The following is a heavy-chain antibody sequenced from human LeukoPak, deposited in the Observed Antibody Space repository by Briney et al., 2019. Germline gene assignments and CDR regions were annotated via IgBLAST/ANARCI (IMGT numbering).Heavy chain of an antibody. CDR2: IYHSGST. CDR3: ARAVRDYYDSSGYYDY. J-gene: IGHJ4*02. Sequence: SQTLSLTCAVSGGSISSGGYSWSWIRQPPGKGLEWIGYIYHSGSTYYNPSLKSRVTISVDRSKNQFSLKLSSVTAADTAVYYCARAVRDYYDSSGYYDYWGQGTLVTVSS. V-gene: IGHV4-30-2*01. D-gene: IGHD3-22*01. CDR1: GGSISSGGYS.